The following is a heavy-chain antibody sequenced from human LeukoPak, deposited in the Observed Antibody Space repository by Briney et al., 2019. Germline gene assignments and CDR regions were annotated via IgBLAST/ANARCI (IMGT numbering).Heavy chain of an antibody. V-gene: IGHV1-18*01. D-gene: IGHD3-10*01. CDR3: ARGRSSWFGELPTFDY. Sequence: ASVRVSCKASGYTFSIYGFSWVRQAPGQGLEWMGWISVYNGNTNYAQKFQGRVTMTRNTSISTAYMELSSLRSEDTAVYYCARGRSSWFGELPTFDYWGQGTLVTVSS. CDR1: GYTFSIYG. J-gene: IGHJ4*02. CDR2: ISVYNGNT.